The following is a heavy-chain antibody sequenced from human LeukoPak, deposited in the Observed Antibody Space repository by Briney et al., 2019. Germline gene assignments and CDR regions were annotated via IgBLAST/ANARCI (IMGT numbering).Heavy chain of an antibody. V-gene: IGHV3-21*01. CDR1: GFTFSSYS. CDR3: ARAGIAAAGTGTDY. Sequence: GGSLRLSCAVSGFTFSSYSMNWVRQAPGKGLEWVSSISSSSSYIYYADSVKGRFTISRDNAKNSLYLQMNSLRAEDTAVYYCARAGIAAAGTGTDYWGQGTLVTVSS. D-gene: IGHD6-13*01. J-gene: IGHJ4*02. CDR2: ISSSSSYI.